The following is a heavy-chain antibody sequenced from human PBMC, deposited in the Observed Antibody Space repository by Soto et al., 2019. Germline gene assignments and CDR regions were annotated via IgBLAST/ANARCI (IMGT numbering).Heavy chain of an antibody. CDR3: AKGYYYDSSGYYYFDY. V-gene: IGHV4-39*01. CDR2: INYSGST. CDR1: GGSISSSSYY. Sequence: SETLSLTCTVSGGSISSSSYYWGWIRQPPGKGLEWIGSINYSGSTYYNPSLKSRVTISVDTSKNQFSLKLSSVTAADTAVYYCAKGYYYDSSGYYYFDYWGQGTLVTVSS. J-gene: IGHJ4*02. D-gene: IGHD3-22*01.